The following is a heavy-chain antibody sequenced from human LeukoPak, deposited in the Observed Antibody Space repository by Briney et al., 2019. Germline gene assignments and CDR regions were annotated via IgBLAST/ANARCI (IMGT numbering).Heavy chain of an antibody. J-gene: IGHJ4*02. CDR1: GYTFTGYY. V-gene: IGHV1-2*02. D-gene: IGHD2-2*02. CDR2: INPNSGGT. Sequence: ASVKVSCKASGYTFTGYYMHWVRQAPGQGLEWMGWINPNSGGTNYAQKSQGRVTTTRDTSISTAYMELSRLRSDDTAVYYCARGIRIVVVPAAIRFDYWGQGTLVTVSS. CDR3: ARGIRIVVVPAAIRFDY.